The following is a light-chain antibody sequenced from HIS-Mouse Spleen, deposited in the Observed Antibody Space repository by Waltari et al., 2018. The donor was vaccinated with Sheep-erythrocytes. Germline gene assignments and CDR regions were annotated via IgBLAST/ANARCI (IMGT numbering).Light chain of an antibody. J-gene: IGLJ3*02. CDR3: CSYAGSSTPWV. V-gene: IGLV2-23*01. CDR2: EGS. CDR1: SSDVASYTL. Sequence: QSALTQPASVSGSPGPSIPLSCTGTSSDVASYTLFPWYQQHPGTAPKLMIYEGSKRPSGVSNRVSGSKSGNTASLTISGLQAEDEADYYCCSYAGSSTPWVFGGGTKLTVL.